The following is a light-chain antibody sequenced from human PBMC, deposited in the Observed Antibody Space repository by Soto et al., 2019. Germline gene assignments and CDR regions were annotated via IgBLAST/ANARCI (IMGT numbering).Light chain of an antibody. Sequence: DIEMTQSPSALSASVGDRVTMTGRASQSISSWLAWYQQKPGKANKRMIYASSSLQSGVKSRFSGSGSGTEFTLTIRSMQPEDFATYYCIQHNSYQINFGNGTRRALK. J-gene: IGKJ5*01. CDR1: QSISSW. CDR3: IQHNSYQIN. V-gene: IGKV1-5*01. CDR2: ASS.